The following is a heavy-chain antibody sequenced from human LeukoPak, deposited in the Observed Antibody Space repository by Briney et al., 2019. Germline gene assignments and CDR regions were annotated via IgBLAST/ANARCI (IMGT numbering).Heavy chain of an antibody. V-gene: IGHV3-30*02. J-gene: IGHJ6*03. CDR2: IRYDGSNK. Sequence: PGGSLRLSCAASGFTFSSYGMHWVRQAPGKGLEWVAFIRYDGSNKYYADSVKGRFTISRDNSKNTLYLQMNSLRAEDTAVYYCAKDRCTNGVCYWGYYMDVWGKGTTVTVSS. CDR1: GFTFSSYG. CDR3: AKDRCTNGVCYWGYYMDV. D-gene: IGHD2-8*01.